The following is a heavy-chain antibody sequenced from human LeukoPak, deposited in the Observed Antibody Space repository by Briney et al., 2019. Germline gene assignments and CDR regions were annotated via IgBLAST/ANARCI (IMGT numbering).Heavy chain of an antibody. CDR3: ATVGFLEGDYMDV. Sequence: ASVKVSCKVSGYTLNELSMHWVRQAPGKGLEGMGGFDPEDGETIYAQKFQGRVTMTEDTSTDTAYMELSSLRSEDTAVYYCATVGFLEGDYMDVWGKGTTVTVSS. CDR2: FDPEDGET. J-gene: IGHJ6*03. V-gene: IGHV1-24*01. D-gene: IGHD3-3*02. CDR1: GYTLNELS.